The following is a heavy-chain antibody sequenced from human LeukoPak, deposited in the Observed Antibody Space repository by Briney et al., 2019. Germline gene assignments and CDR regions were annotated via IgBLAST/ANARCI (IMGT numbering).Heavy chain of an antibody. D-gene: IGHD6-19*01. J-gene: IGHJ4*02. CDR3: AAPTRGIVGWLVLDFDY. Sequence: QTGGSLRLSCAASGFTFSSYGMHWVRQAPGRGLEWVAFIRYGGSNKYYADSVKGRFTISRDNSKNTLYLQMNSLRAEDTAVYYCAAPTRGIVGWLVLDFDYWGQGTLVTVSS. CDR2: IRYGGSNK. CDR1: GFTFSSYG. V-gene: IGHV3-30*02.